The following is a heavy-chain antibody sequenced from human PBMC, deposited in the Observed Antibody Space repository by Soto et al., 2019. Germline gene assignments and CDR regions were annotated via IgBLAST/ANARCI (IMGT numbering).Heavy chain of an antibody. V-gene: IGHV3-30*18. CDR3: VKDGSSGWPYYYGLDV. J-gene: IGHJ6*02. CDR1: GFTFSSYG. CDR2: ISYDGRNK. Sequence: QVQLAESGGGGVQPGRSLRLSCAASGFTFSSYGMHWVRQAPGKGLEWVAVISYDGRNKYYADSVKGRFTISRDNSKNTLYLQMSSLRAEDTAVYYCVKDGSSGWPYYYGLDVWGQGTTVTVSS. D-gene: IGHD6-19*01.